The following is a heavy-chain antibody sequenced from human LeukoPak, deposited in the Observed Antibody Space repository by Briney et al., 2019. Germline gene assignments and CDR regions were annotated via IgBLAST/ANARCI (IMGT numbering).Heavy chain of an antibody. J-gene: IGHJ3*02. CDR1: GFTFSSYS. V-gene: IGHV3-21*01. Sequence: GGSLRLSCAASGFTFSSYSMNWVRQAPGKGLEWVSSISSSGTYVYYADSVKGRFTISRDNAKDSLSLQMNSLRADDAAVYYCARASSKQLAGYLPDGFDIWGQGTMVTVSS. D-gene: IGHD3-9*01. CDR3: ARASSKQLAGYLPDGFDI. CDR2: ISSSGTYV.